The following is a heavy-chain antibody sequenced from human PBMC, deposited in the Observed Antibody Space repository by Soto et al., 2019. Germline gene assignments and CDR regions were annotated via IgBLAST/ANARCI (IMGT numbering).Heavy chain of an antibody. Sequence: GGSLRLSCAASGFTLTDYYMTWIRQAPGKGLEWVSSISSSGSHTNYADSVKGRFTISRDNAKNSLYLQMNSLRVDDTAVYYCARLLSTSWYRPAYYWGQGTLVTVSS. D-gene: IGHD2-2*01. CDR1: GFTLTDYY. CDR2: ISSSGSHT. J-gene: IGHJ4*02. V-gene: IGHV3-11*03. CDR3: ARLLSTSWYRPAYY.